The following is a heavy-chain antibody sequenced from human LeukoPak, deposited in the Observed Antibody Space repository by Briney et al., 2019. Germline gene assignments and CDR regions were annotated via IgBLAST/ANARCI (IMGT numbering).Heavy chain of an antibody. CDR2: IYYSGST. Sequence: PSETLSLTCTVSGGSISSISYYWGWIRQPPGKGLEWIGSIYYSGSTYYNPPLKSRVTISVDPSKNQFSLKLSSVTAADTAVYYCAREGIAEPNWFDPWGQGTLVTVSS. J-gene: IGHJ5*02. CDR1: GGSISSISYY. D-gene: IGHD6-13*01. V-gene: IGHV4-39*07. CDR3: AREGIAEPNWFDP.